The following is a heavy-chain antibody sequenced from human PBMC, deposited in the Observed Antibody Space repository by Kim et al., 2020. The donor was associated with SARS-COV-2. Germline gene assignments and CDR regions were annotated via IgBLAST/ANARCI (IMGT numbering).Heavy chain of an antibody. D-gene: IGHD3-10*01. J-gene: IGHJ6*02. CDR3: AREGGAWFGGDDNYYYYGMDV. CDR2: ISSSSSTI. V-gene: IGHV3-48*02. CDR1: GFTFSSYS. Sequence: GGSLRLSCAASGFTFSSYSMNWVRQAPGKGLEWVSYISSSSSTIYYADSVKGRFTISRDNAKNSLYLQMNSLRDEDTAVYYCAREGGAWFGGDDNYYYYGMDVWGQGTTVTVSS.